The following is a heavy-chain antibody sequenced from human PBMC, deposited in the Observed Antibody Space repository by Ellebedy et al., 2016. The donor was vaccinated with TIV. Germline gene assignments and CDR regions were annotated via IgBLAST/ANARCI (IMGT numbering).Heavy chain of an antibody. CDR1: GGTFSSYA. Sequence: AASVKVSCKSSGGTFSSYAITWVRQAPGQGLEWMGGIIPSLGLRTVKIVQKFQDRVTISADISTSTTYMDLIRLTSDDTAVYYCATFVAGAGQFDHWGQGTLVTVSS. CDR2: IIPSLGLRTV. V-gene: IGHV1-69*10. D-gene: IGHD6-19*01. CDR3: ATFVAGAGQFDH. J-gene: IGHJ4*02.